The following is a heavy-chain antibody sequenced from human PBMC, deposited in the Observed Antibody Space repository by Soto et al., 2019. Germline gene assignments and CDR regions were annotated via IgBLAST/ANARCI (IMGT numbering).Heavy chain of an antibody. D-gene: IGHD3-3*02. V-gene: IGHV4-39*07. CDR3: ARVLGNDAFDI. J-gene: IGHJ3*02. Sequence: SETLSLTCTVSGGSISSGGYYWSWIRQHPGKGLEWIGDIYHVGSTNYNPSLKSRVTISVDTSKNQFSLKLSSVTAADMAVYYCARVLGNDAFDIWGQGTMVTVSS. CDR1: GGSISSGGYY. CDR2: IYHVGST.